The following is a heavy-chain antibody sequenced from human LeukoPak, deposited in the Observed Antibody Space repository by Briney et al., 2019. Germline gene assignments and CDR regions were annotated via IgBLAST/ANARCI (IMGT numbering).Heavy chain of an antibody. V-gene: IGHV3-11*04. Sequence: GGSLRLSCAASGFTFSDYYMGWIRQAPGKGLEWVSYISSRGSSIYYADSVKGRFTISRDNAKNSLYLQMNSLRAEDTAVYYCARDVPRFDPWGQGTLVTVSS. CDR3: ARDVPRFDP. CDR1: GFTFSDYY. CDR2: ISSRGSSI. D-gene: IGHD6-6*01. J-gene: IGHJ5*02.